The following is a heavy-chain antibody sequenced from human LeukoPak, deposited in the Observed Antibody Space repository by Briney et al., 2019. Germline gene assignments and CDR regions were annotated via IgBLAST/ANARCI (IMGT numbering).Heavy chain of an antibody. J-gene: IGHJ6*03. Sequence: SETLSLTCTVSGGSISSGSYCWSWIRQPAGKGLESIGRIYTSGSTNYNPSLKSRVTISVDTSKNQFSLKLSSVTAADTAVYYCARQAFEYSSSLFFFGGSSDYYMDVWGKGTTVTVSS. CDR2: IYTSGST. D-gene: IGHD6-6*01. CDR1: GGSISSGSYC. V-gene: IGHV4-61*02. CDR3: ARQAFEYSSSLFFFGGSSDYYMDV.